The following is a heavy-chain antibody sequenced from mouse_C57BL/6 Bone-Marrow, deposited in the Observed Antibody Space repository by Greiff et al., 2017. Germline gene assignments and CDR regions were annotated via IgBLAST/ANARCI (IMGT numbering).Heavy chain of an antibody. V-gene: IGHV1-64*01. J-gene: IGHJ3*01. CDR1: GYTFTSYW. CDR3: ARWKARFAY. CDR2: IHPNSGST. Sequence: QVQLQQPGAELVKPGASVKLSCKASGYTFTSYWMHWVKQRPGQGLEWIGMIHPNSGSTNYNEKFKSKATLTVDKSSSTAYMQLRSLTSEDSAVYYWARWKARFAYWRQGTLVTVSA.